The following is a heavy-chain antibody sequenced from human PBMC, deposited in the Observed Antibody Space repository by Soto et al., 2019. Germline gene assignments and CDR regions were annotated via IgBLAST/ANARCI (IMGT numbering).Heavy chain of an antibody. V-gene: IGHV4-34*01. Sequence: PSETLSLTCSFYFGSFSGYYLSLILHPPFKWLEFVGEINHSGSTNYNPSLKSRVTISVNTSKNQFSLKLSSVTAADTAVYYCARVMVAAAGMHSPSYYYYGMEVWGQGTTVTVS. J-gene: IGHJ6*02. D-gene: IGHD6-13*01. CDR2: INHSGST. CDR1: FGSFSGYY. CDR3: ARVMVAAAGMHSPSYYYYGMEV.